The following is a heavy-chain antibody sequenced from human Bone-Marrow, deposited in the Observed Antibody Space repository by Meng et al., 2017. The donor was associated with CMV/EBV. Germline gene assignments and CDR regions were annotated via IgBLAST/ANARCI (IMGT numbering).Heavy chain of an antibody. Sequence: GGSLRLSCAASGFAFSRYAMYWVRQAPGKGLEWVAVISYNGFNEYYADSVKGRFTISRDNSKNTLSLQMNSLRAEDTAVYYCARDWVGALYYNMDVWGQGTTVTVSS. J-gene: IGHJ6*02. CDR3: ARDWVGALYYNMDV. CDR2: ISYNGFNE. V-gene: IGHV3-30*03. D-gene: IGHD1-26*01. CDR1: GFAFSRYA.